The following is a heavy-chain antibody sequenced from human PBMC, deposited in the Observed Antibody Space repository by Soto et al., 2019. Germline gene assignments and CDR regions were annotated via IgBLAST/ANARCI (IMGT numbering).Heavy chain of an antibody. D-gene: IGHD1-1*01. J-gene: IGHJ3*02. CDR3: ARDGPLERGNAFDI. CDR2: IHYNGERA. Sequence: PSXTLSLTCTVSGGSISSSSYYWGLIRQPPGKGLEWVAYIHYNGERATYNPSLESRVTISIDTSKNQLSLKLNSVTAADTAVYYCARDGPLERGNAFDIWGQGTMVTVSS. CDR1: GGSISSSSYY. V-gene: IGHV4-61*01.